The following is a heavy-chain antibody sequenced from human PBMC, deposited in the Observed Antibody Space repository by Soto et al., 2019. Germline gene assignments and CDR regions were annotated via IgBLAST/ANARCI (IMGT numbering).Heavy chain of an antibody. CDR3: ARGDHGGTSHWYLDL. CDR1: GFTFSNYN. J-gene: IGHJ2*01. V-gene: IGHV3-21*01. D-gene: IGHD4-17*01. Sequence: EVQLVESGGGLVKPGGSLRLSCAVSGFTFSNYNMNWVRQAPGKGLEWVSSIGRSGGYIYYADSVKCRFTISRDNGKNSLFLQMNSLRAEDTAVYYCARGDHGGTSHWYLDLWGRGTLVTVSS. CDR2: IGRSGGYI.